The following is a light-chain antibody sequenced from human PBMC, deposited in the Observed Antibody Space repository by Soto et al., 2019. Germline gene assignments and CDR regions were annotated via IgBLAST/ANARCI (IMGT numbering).Light chain of an antibody. CDR2: GAS. Sequence: EILMKPSQATLSVSLGERATLSCRASQSVSSSYLAWYQHKPGQAPRFLIYGASTRATGIPDRFSGSGSGTDFTLTISRLEPEDFAVYYCQQYATSPTTFGQGTKVDIK. CDR3: QQYATSPTT. CDR1: QSVSSSY. V-gene: IGKV3-20*01. J-gene: IGKJ1*01.